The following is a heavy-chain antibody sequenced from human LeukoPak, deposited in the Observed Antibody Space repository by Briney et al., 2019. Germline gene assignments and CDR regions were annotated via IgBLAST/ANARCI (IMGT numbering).Heavy chain of an antibody. Sequence: GGSLRLSCAASGFTFSTYNMYWVRQAPGKGLEWVSSISSSSSYIYYADSVKGRFTISRDNAKNSLYLQMNSLRAEDTAVYYCARDHPRSSGDIVVVPAAFWGQGAMVTVSP. CDR3: ARDHPRSSGDIVVVPAAF. CDR2: ISSSSSYI. D-gene: IGHD2-2*01. V-gene: IGHV3-21*01. J-gene: IGHJ3*01. CDR1: GFTFSTYN.